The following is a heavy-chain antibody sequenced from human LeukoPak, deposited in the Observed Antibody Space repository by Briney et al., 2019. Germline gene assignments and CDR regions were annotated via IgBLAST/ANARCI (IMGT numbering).Heavy chain of an antibody. CDR2: IYHSGST. CDR3: ARDLRQYQLLQGFDP. V-gene: IGHV4-4*02. Sequence: SETLSLTCAVSGGSISSSNWWSWVRQPPGKGLGWIGEIYHSGSTNYNPSLKSRVTISVDKSKNQFSLKLSSVTAADTAVYYCARDLRQYQLLQGFDPWGQGTLVTVSS. CDR1: GGSISSSNW. J-gene: IGHJ5*02. D-gene: IGHD2-2*01.